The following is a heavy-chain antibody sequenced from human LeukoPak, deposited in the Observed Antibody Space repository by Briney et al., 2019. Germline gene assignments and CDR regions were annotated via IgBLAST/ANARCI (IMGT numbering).Heavy chain of an antibody. V-gene: IGHV3-21*01. Sequence: GGSLRLSCAASGFTFSSYSMNWVRQAPGKGLEWVSSISSSSSYIYYADSVKGRFTISRDNAKNSLYLQMNSLGAEYTAVYYCARLMVRGVIRYYYYGMDVWGQGTTVTVSS. CDR3: ARLMVRGVIRYYYYGMDV. CDR1: GFTFSSYS. D-gene: IGHD3-10*01. J-gene: IGHJ6*02. CDR2: ISSSSSYI.